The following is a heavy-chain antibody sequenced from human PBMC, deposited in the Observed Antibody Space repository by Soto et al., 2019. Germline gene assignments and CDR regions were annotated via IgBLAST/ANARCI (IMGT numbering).Heavy chain of an antibody. J-gene: IGHJ4*02. CDR2: IYWNDNE. V-gene: IGHV2-5*01. D-gene: IGHD6-19*01. CDR3: AHGSGWLFDY. Sequence: QITLKESGPPLVKPTQTLTLTCTFCGFSLRDDAVDVGWIRQPPGKALEWLSFIYWNDNEYYSPSLRSRLTISKDTSKNQVVLTMTNMDPVDTATYYCAHGSGWLFDYWGQGTLVTVSS. CDR1: GFSLRDDAVD.